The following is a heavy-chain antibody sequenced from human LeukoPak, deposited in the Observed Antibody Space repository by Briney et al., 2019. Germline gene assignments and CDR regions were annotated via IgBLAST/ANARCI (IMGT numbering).Heavy chain of an antibody. D-gene: IGHD3-9*01. V-gene: IGHV3-11*01. CDR3: ARSIGLTGGGVDV. Sequence: AGGSLRLSCAASGFTFSDYNMNWVRQAPGKGLEWVSYITNGGSTIHHADSVKGRFTISRDDAKKTLYLQMNSLRAEDTAVYYCARSIGLTGGGVDVWGQGTTVTVSS. CDR1: GFTFSDYN. CDR2: ITNGGSTI. J-gene: IGHJ6*02.